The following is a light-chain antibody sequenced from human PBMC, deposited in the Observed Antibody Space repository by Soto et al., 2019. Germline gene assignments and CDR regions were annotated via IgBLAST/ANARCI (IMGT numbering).Light chain of an antibody. V-gene: IGLV2-14*01. J-gene: IGLJ2*01. CDR1: SSDVGGYKY. CDR3: SSYTRTSTRV. Sequence: QSALTQPASVSGSPGQSITISCTGTSSDVGGYKYVSWYQQHPGKAPKLMIYEVSNRPSGVSNRFSGSKSGNTASLTISGLQAEDDADYYCSSYTRTSTRVFGGGTQLTVL. CDR2: EVS.